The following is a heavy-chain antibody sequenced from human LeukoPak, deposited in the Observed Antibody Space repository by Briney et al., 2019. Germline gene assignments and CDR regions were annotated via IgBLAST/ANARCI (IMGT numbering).Heavy chain of an antibody. Sequence: PGGSLRLSCAASGFTFSSYTMSWVRQAPGKGLEWVSAISGSSGSTYYADSVKGRFTISRDNSKNTLYLQMNSLRAEDTAVYYCAKDFCSGYYSPGFDLWGQGTLVTVSS. CDR2: ISGSSGST. CDR3: AKDFCSGYYSPGFDL. CDR1: GFTFSSYT. D-gene: IGHD3-3*01. V-gene: IGHV3-23*01. J-gene: IGHJ4*02.